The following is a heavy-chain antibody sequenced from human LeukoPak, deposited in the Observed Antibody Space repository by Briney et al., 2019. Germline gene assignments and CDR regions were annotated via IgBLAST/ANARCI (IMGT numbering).Heavy chain of an antibody. J-gene: IGHJ6*03. V-gene: IGHV3-23*01. D-gene: IGHD2-21*02. CDR1: GFTFSSYD. CDR3: AKDQYFVTGYYSHMDV. Sequence: QAGGSLRLSCAASGFTFSSYDMSWVRQAPGKGLEWVSSISGSGGGTYYAESVKGRFTISRDNSKNTLYLQMNSLRAEDTAVYYCAKDQYFVTGYYSHMDVWGKGTTVTISS. CDR2: ISGSGGGT.